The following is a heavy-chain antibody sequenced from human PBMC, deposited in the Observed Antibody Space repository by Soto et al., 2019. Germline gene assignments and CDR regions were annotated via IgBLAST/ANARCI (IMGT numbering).Heavy chain of an antibody. CDR2: IYYSGST. J-gene: IGHJ5*02. CDR1: GGSISSYY. V-gene: IGHV4-59*01. D-gene: IGHD3-22*01. CDR3: ARGSSGYYVDWFDP. Sequence: SETLSLTCTVSGGSISSYYWSWIRQPPGKGLEWIGYIYYSGSTNYNPSLKSRVTISVDTSKNQFSLKLSSVTAADTAVYYCARGSSGYYVDWFDPWGQGTLVTVS.